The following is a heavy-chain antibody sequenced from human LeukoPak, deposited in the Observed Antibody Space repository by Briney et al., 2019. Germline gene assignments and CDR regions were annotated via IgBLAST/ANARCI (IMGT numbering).Heavy chain of an antibody. CDR3: ARGATMVRGVISAFDP. CDR2: INPNSGGT. Sequence: ASVKVSCKASGYTFTGYYMHWVRQAPGQGLEWMGWINPNSGGTNYAQKFQGRVTMTRDTSISTAYMELSRLRPDDTAVYYCARGATMVRGVISAFDPWGQGTLVTVSS. V-gene: IGHV1-2*02. J-gene: IGHJ5*02. D-gene: IGHD3-10*01. CDR1: GYTFTGYY.